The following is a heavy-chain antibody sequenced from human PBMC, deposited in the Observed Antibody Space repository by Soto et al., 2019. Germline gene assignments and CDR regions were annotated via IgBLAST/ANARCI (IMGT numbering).Heavy chain of an antibody. CDR3: ASSQGSSTSLEIYYYYYYGMDV. D-gene: IGHD2-2*01. Sequence: QVQLVQSGAEVKKPGSSVKVSCKASGGTFSSYAIIWVRQAPGQGLEWMGGIIPIPGTANYAQKFQGRVTITADESTSTAYMELSSLRSEDTAVYYCASSQGSSTSLEIYYYYYYGMDVWGQGTTVTVSS. V-gene: IGHV1-69*01. CDR1: GGTFSSYA. CDR2: IIPIPGTA. J-gene: IGHJ6*02.